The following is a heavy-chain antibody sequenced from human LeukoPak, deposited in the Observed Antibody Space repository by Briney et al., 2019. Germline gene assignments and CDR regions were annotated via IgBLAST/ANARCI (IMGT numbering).Heavy chain of an antibody. CDR2: ISYDGSNK. CDR3: GKDTDYGVTGY. J-gene: IGHJ4*02. D-gene: IGHD4-17*01. Sequence: PGRSLRLSCAASGFTFSSYGMHWVRQAPGKGLEWVAVISYDGSNKYYADSVKGRFTISRDNSKNTLYLQMNSLRAEDTAVYYCGKDTDYGVTGYWGQGTLVTVSS. CDR1: GFTFSSYG. V-gene: IGHV3-30*18.